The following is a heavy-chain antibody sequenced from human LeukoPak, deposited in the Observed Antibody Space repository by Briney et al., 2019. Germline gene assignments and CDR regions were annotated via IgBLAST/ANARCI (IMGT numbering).Heavy chain of an antibody. V-gene: IGHV3-48*03. D-gene: IGHD6-19*01. CDR3: ARDRSGWYRWFDP. J-gene: IGHJ5*02. CDR1: GFTFSSYE. Sequence: GGSLRLSCAASGFTFSSYEMNWVRQAPGKGLEWVSYISGSGNTRYYADSVKGRFTISRDNAKNPLYLQMNSLRAEDTAVYYCARDRSGWYRWFDPWGQGTLVTVSS. CDR2: ISGSGNTR.